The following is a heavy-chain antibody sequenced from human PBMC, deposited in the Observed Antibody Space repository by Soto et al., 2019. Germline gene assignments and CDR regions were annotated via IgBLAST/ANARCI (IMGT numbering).Heavy chain of an antibody. Sequence: QVQLVESGGGVVQPGRSLRLSCAASGFTFSSYGMHWVRQAPGKGLEWVAVISYDGSNKYYADSVKGRFTISRDNSKNTLYLQMNSLRAEDTAVYYCAKGPADYYYYGMDVWGQGTTVTVSS. J-gene: IGHJ6*02. V-gene: IGHV3-30*18. CDR3: AKGPADYYYYGMDV. CDR2: ISYDGSNK. CDR1: GFTFSSYG.